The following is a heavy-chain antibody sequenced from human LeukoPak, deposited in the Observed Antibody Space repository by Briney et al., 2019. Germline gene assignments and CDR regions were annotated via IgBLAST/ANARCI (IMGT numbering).Heavy chain of an antibody. D-gene: IGHD3-3*01. CDR3: ARTSDYDFWSGYDY. Sequence: PGGSLRLSCAASGFTFSSYAMHWVRQAPGKGLEWVAVISYDGSNKYYADSVKGRFTISRDNSKNTLYLQMNSLRAEDTAVYYCARTSDYDFWSGYDYWGQGTLVTVSS. V-gene: IGHV3-30-3*01. CDR2: ISYDGSNK. CDR1: GFTFSSYA. J-gene: IGHJ4*02.